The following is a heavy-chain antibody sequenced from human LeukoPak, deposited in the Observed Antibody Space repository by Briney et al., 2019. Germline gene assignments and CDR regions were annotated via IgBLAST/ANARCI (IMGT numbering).Heavy chain of an antibody. CDR1: GGSISSSSYY. Sequence: SETLSLTCTVSGGSISSSSYYWDWIRQPPGKGLEWIGNLYDSGSTHYNPSLRSRVTISADTSRNQFSLQLRSLTAADTAVYYCATGVPKPDPIVVVPAAIRVAQAFDSWGQGTLVTVSS. D-gene: IGHD2-2*01. J-gene: IGHJ4*02. CDR3: ATGVPKPDPIVVVPAAIRVAQAFDS. V-gene: IGHV4-39*01. CDR2: LYDSGST.